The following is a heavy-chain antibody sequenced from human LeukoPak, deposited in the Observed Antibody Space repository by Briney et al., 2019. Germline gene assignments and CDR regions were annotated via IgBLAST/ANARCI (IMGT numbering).Heavy chain of an antibody. CDR2: IYTSGST. CDR3: ARALVVPAALGYYCYMDV. D-gene: IGHD2-2*01. Sequence: PSETLSLTCTVSGGSISSYYWSWIRQPAGKGLEWIGRIYTSGSTNYNPSLKSRVTISVDKSGNQFSLKLSSVTAADTAVYYCARALVVPAALGYYCYMDVWGKGTTVTVSS. CDR1: GGSISSYY. V-gene: IGHV4-4*07. J-gene: IGHJ6*03.